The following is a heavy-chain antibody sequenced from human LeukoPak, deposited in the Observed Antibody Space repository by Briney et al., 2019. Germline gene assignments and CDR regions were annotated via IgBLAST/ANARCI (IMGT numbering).Heavy chain of an antibody. D-gene: IGHD6-13*01. CDR3: TKVSWANYFDY. CDR1: GFSFSSYA. J-gene: IGHJ4*02. Sequence: GGSLRLSCAASGFSFSSYAMSWVRQAPGKGLEWVSAISGSGGNTYYADSVRGRFTISRDNSKNTLYLQMNSLRAEDTAIYYCTKVSWANYFDYWGQGTLVTVSS. V-gene: IGHV3-23*01. CDR2: ISGSGGNT.